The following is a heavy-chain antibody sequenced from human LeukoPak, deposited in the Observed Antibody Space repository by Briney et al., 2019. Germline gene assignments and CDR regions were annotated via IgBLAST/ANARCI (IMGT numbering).Heavy chain of an antibody. J-gene: IGHJ4*02. CDR3: ARDSPISGSYYGGLGY. CDR2: INPSGGST. CDR1: GYIFSSYY. D-gene: IGHD1-26*01. Sequence: PGASVKVSCKASGYIFSSYYMHWVRQAPGQGLEWMGIINPSGGSTSYAQKFQGRVTMTRDTSTSTVYMELSSLRSEDTAVYYCARDSPISGSYYGGLGYWGQGTLVTVSS. V-gene: IGHV1-46*01.